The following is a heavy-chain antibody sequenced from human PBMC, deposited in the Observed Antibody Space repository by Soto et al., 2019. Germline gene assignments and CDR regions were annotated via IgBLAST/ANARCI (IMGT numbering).Heavy chain of an antibody. D-gene: IGHD2-15*01. CDR2: IIPIFGTA. CDR3: ARVVTVVKSFHYWYFDL. Sequence: QVQLVQSGAEVKKPGSSVKVSCKASVGTFSSYAISWVRQAPGQGREWMGGIIPIFGTANYAQKFQGRVTITADESTSTAYMELSSLRSEDTAVYYCARVVTVVKSFHYWYFDLWGRGTLVTVSS. J-gene: IGHJ2*01. CDR1: VGTFSSYA. V-gene: IGHV1-69*12.